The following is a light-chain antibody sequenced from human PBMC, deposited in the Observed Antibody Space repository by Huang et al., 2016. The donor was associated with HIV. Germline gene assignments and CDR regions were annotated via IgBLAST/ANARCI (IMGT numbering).Light chain of an antibody. J-gene: IGKJ1*01. CDR3: QQYDNWPLT. Sequence: EIVMTQSPATLSVSPGERATLSCRASQSVRSNLAWYQQKPGQAPRLLIYGASTRATGVPAMFSGSGSGTDFTLTISSLLSEDVAVYYCQQYDNWPLTFGQGTKVEIK. CDR2: GAS. V-gene: IGKV3-15*01. CDR1: QSVRSN.